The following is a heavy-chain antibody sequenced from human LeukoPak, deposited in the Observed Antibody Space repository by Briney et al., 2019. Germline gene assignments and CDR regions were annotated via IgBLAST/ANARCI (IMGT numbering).Heavy chain of an antibody. V-gene: IGHV4-34*01. CDR2: INHSGST. D-gene: IGHD6-13*01. CDR3: ARGPYKQQLVRRMKNWFDP. J-gene: IGHJ5*02. CDR1: GGSFSGYY. Sequence: SETLSLTCALYGGSFSGYYWSWIRQPPGKGLEWTGEINHSGSTNYNPSLKSRVTISVDTSKNQFSLKLSSVTAADTAVYYCARGPYKQQLVRRMKNWFDPWGQGTLVTVSS.